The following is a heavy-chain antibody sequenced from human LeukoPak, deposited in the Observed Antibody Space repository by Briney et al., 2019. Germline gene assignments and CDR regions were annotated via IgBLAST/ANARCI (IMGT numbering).Heavy chain of an antibody. J-gene: IGHJ4*02. Sequence: GGSLRLSCTASGFSFSSYPMNWVRQAPGKGLEWVAVIWYDGSNKYYADSVKGRFTISRDNSKNTLYLQMNSLRAEDTAVYYCARDRAAAVPYYFDYWGQGTLVTVSS. CDR1: GFSFSSYP. V-gene: IGHV3-33*08. CDR3: ARDRAAAVPYYFDY. CDR2: IWYDGSNK. D-gene: IGHD6-13*01.